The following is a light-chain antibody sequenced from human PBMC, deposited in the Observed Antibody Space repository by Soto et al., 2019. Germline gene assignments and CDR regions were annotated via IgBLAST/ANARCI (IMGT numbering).Light chain of an antibody. J-gene: IGKJ4*01. Sequence: EIELTQPPDTLSLSPGERATLSCRASQRIDNRWLAWNQQKPGQAPRPLIYNTSNRATGIPDRFSGSGSGTDFTLTISRLEPEDLAVYYCNLVDGSVTFGGGTKVEMK. CDR1: QRIDNRW. CDR2: NTS. CDR3: NLVDGSVT. V-gene: IGKV3-20*01.